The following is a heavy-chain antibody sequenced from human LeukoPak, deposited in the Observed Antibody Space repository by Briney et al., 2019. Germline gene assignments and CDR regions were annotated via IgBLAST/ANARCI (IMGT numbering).Heavy chain of an antibody. CDR2: SGDSDGST. J-gene: IGHJ4*02. CDR3: AKGGCRGTCNPLAY. V-gene: IGHV3-23*01. Sequence: PGGSQRLSCAASGFTFSGSGMSWVRQAPGKGLEWISSSGDSDGSTYYADSLKGRFTISRDNSKNTLYLQMNNLRAEDTAVYYCAKGGCRGTCNPLAYWGQGALVTVSP. D-gene: IGHD2-15*01. CDR1: GFTFSGSG.